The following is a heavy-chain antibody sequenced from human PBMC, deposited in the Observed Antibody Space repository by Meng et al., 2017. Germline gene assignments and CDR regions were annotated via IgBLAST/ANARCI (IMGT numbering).Heavy chain of an antibody. D-gene: IGHD3-22*01. CDR2: IYYSGST. CDR1: GGSISSYY. Sequence: SETLSLTCTVSGGSISSYYWSWIRQPPGKGLEWIGYIYYSGSTNYSPSLKSRVTISVDTSKNQFSLKLSSVTAADTAVYYCARGRGYYYDSSGYSNNWFDPWGQGILVTVSS. V-gene: IGHV4-59*12. CDR3: ARGRGYYYDSSGYSNNWFDP. J-gene: IGHJ5*02.